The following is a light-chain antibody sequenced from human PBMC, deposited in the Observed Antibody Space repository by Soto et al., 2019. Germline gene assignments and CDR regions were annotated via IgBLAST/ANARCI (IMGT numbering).Light chain of an antibody. CDR3: QQRSNWPYT. J-gene: IGKJ2*01. CDR2: DAS. CDR1: QSVSSY. V-gene: IGKV3-11*01. Sequence: EIVLTQSPATRSLSPGERATLSCRASQSVSSYLAWYQQKPGQAPRLLIYDASNRATGIPARFSGSGSGTDLTLTISSLEPEDFAVYYCQQRSNWPYTFGQGTKLEIK.